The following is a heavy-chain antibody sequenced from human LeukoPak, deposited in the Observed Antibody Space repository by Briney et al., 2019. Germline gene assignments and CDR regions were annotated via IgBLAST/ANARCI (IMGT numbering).Heavy chain of an antibody. CDR1: GFNFIDYN. CDR2: ISSRGTT. D-gene: IGHD6-19*01. J-gene: IGHJ6*02. Sequence: GGSLRLSCAGSGFNFIDYNMNWVRQAPGKGLEWISYISSRGTTYYADSVKGRFTISRDNSKNTVSLQMNSLRADDTAVYYCARDPPRSGYAMDVWGPGTTVTVAS. CDR3: ARDPPRSGYAMDV. V-gene: IGHV3-69-1*01.